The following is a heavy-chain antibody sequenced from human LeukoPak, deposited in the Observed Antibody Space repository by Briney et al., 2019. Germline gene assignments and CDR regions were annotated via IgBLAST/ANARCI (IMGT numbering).Heavy chain of an antibody. V-gene: IGHV3-7*01. J-gene: IGHJ3*02. CDR1: GFTFSSYG. D-gene: IGHD2-15*01. CDR3: ARERRDIVVVVAATSSIVAFDI. CDR2: IKQDGSEK. Sequence: GGSLRLSCAASGFTFSSYGMSWVRQAPGKGLEWVANIKQDGSEKYYVDSVKGRFTISRDNAKNSLYLQMNSLRAEDTAVYYCARERRDIVVVVAATSSIVAFDIWGQGTMVTVSS.